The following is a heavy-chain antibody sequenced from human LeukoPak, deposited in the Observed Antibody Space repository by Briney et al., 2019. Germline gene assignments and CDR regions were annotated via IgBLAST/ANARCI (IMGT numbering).Heavy chain of an antibody. Sequence: PSETLSLTCTVSGGSISSGDYYWSWIRQPPGKGLEWIGYISHSGNSYFNPSLKSRIILSVDTSKNQFSLKLSPVTAADTAVYYCARQPSTRYCSSATCYTLDIWGQGTMVTVSS. CDR2: ISHSGNS. CDR3: ARQPSTRYCSSATCYTLDI. CDR1: GGSISSGDYY. D-gene: IGHD2-2*02. J-gene: IGHJ3*02. V-gene: IGHV4-30-4*08.